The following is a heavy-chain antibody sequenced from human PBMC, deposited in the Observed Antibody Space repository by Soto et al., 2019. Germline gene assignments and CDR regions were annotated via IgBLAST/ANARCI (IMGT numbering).Heavy chain of an antibody. Sequence: QVQLQQWGAGLLKPSETLSLTCAVYGGSFSGYYWSWIRQPPGKGLEWIGEINHSGSTNYNPSLKSRVTISVDTSKNQFSLKLSSVTAADTAVYYCARRRVGYYDSSGYSSWGQGTLVTVSS. D-gene: IGHD3-22*01. CDR3: ARRRVGYYDSSGYSS. V-gene: IGHV4-34*01. CDR1: GGSFSGYY. CDR2: INHSGST. J-gene: IGHJ5*02.